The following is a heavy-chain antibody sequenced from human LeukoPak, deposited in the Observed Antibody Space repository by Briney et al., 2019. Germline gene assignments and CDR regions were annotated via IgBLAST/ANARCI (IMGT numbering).Heavy chain of an antibody. CDR3: ARAGTDGYSHFDY. CDR1: GDSINSYY. D-gene: IGHD3-22*01. Sequence: SETLSLTCTVSGDSINSYYWRWIRQPAGKGLEWIGRIYTSGTDYNPSLKSRVTMSVDTSKNQFSLKLSSATAADTAVYYCARAGTDGYSHFDYWGQGTLVTVSS. CDR2: IYTSGT. J-gene: IGHJ4*02. V-gene: IGHV4-4*07.